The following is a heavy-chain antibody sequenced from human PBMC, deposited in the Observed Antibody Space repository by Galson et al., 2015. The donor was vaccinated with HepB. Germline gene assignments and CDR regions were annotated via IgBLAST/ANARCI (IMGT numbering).Heavy chain of an antibody. CDR3: ARRPPRNSTDYSSDMGDAFDI. J-gene: IGHJ3*02. CDR1: GYKFTRYW. CDR2: FYPGDSDT. Sequence: QSGAEVKKPGESLKISCKGSGYKFTRYWIGWVRQMPGKGLERMGIFYPGDSDTRYSPSFQGQVTISADKSITTAYLQWSSLKASDTAMYYCARRPPRNSTDYSSDMGDAFDIWGQGTMVTVSS. D-gene: IGHD3-22*01. V-gene: IGHV5-51*01.